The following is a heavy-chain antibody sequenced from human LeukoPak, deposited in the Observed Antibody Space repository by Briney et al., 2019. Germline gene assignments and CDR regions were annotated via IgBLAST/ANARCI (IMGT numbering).Heavy chain of an antibody. Sequence: SQTLSLTCAISGDSVPSNSAAWHWITQSPSRGLEWLGRTYYRSKWYHDYAVSVKSRITINPDTSKNQFSLQLNSVTPEDTAVYYCAREWSSAWSHWGQGTLVTVSS. CDR2: TYYRSKWYH. CDR1: GDSVPSNSAA. V-gene: IGHV6-1*01. CDR3: AREWSSAWSH. D-gene: IGHD6-19*01. J-gene: IGHJ4*02.